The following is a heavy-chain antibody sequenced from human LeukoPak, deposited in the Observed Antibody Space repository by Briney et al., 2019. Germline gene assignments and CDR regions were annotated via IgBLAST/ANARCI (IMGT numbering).Heavy chain of an antibody. CDR3: ASVIPYYYDSSGYNDY. CDR2: ISVSGGST. CDR1: GFTFSSYA. V-gene: IGHV3-23*01. J-gene: IGHJ4*02. Sequence: GGSLRLSCAASGFTFSSYAMSWVRQAPGKGLEWVSAISVSGGSTYYADSVKGRFTISRDNSKNTLYLQMNSLRAEDTAVYYCASVIPYYYDSSGYNDYWGQGTLVTVSS. D-gene: IGHD3-22*01.